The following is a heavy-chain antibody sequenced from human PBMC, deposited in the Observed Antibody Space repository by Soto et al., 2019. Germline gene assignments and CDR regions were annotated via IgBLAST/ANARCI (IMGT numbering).Heavy chain of an antibody. CDR2: FYYSGST. D-gene: IGHD6-19*01. CDR1: GGSISSYY. V-gene: IGHV4-59*01. J-gene: IGHJ4*02. Sequence: QVQLQESGPGLVKPSETLSLTCTVSGGSISSYYWSWIRQPPGKGLEWIGYFYYSGSTNYNPSHKSRVTISVDTSKNQFSLKLSSVTAADTAVYYCARGGWKLFDYWGQGTLVTVSS. CDR3: ARGGWKLFDY.